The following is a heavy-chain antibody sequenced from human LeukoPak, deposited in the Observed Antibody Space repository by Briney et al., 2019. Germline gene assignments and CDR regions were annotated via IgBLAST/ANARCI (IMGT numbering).Heavy chain of an antibody. D-gene: IGHD6-13*01. V-gene: IGHV1-2*04. Sequence: GASVKVSCKASGYTFTGYYMHWVRQAPGQGLEWMGWINPNSGGTNYAQKFQGWVTMTRDTSISTAYMELSRLRSDDTAVYYCARSIPPGYSSSWYPSFDYWGQGTLVTVSS. J-gene: IGHJ4*02. CDR2: INPNSGGT. CDR3: ARSIPPGYSSSWYPSFDY. CDR1: GYTFTGYY.